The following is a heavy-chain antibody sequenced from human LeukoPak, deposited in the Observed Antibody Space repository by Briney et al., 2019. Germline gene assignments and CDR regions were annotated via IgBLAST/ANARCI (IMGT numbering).Heavy chain of an antibody. J-gene: IGHJ4*02. CDR1: GYTFTSYY. D-gene: IGHD3-3*01. CDR2: INPSGGST. V-gene: IGHV1-46*01. CDR3: ARVGYDFWSGYHYLWFGDGGDY. Sequence: GASVKVSCKASGYTFTSYYMHWVRQAPGQGLEWMGIINPSGGSTSYAQKFQGRVTMTRDTSTSTVYMELSSLRSEDTAVYYCARVGYDFWSGYHYLWFGDGGDYWGQGTLVTVSS.